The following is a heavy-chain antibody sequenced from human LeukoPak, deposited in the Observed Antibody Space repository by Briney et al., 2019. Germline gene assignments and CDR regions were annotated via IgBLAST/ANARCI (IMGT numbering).Heavy chain of an antibody. J-gene: IGHJ4*02. V-gene: IGHV3-21*01. D-gene: IGHD1-1*01. CDR1: GFTFSSYS. CDR3: ARCTTGRTFGSLREIKRSREVDY. CDR2: ISSSSSNI. Sequence: GGSLRLSCAASGFTFSSYSMNWVRQAPGKGLEWVSSISSSSSNIYYADSVKGRFTISRDNAKNSLYLQMNSLRVEDTAVYYCARCTTGRTFGSLREIKRSREVDYWGQGTLVTVSS.